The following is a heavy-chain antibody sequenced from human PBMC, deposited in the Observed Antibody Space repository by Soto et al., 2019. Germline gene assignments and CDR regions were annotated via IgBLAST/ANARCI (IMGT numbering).Heavy chain of an antibody. J-gene: IGHJ6*02. CDR1: EYTFTSHE. CDR2: MNPNSGNT. Sequence: QVQLVQSGAEVKEPGASVKVSCKASEYTFTSHEINWVRQASGQGLEWLGWMNPNSGNTGYAQKFQDRVTMTSNTSTNTAYMELSSLRSDDTAVYFCARSMVTLTYYYGLDVWGQGTMVTVSS. CDR3: ARSMVTLTYYYGLDV. D-gene: IGHD3-10*01. V-gene: IGHV1-8*01.